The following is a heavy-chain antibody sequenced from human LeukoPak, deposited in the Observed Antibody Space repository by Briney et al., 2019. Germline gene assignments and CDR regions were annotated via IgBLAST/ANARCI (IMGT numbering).Heavy chain of an antibody. J-gene: IGHJ4*02. CDR3: TRVGYIDEGIDY. V-gene: IGHV3-7*04. CDR2: IKQDGSKK. Sequence: LSLTCAVYGGSFSGYYWSWIRQAPGKGLEWVANIKQDGSKKSYVDSVKGRFTISRDNAKNSLYLQMNSLRAEDTAIYYCTRVGYIDEGIDYWGQGTLVTVSS. CDR1: GGSFSGYY. D-gene: IGHD5-24*01.